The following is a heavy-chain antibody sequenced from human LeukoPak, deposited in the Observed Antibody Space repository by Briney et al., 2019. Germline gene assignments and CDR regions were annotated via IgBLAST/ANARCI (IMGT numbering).Heavy chain of an antibody. Sequence: KAGGSLRLSCAASGFTFSDYYMSWIRQAPGKGLEWVSYISSSGSTIYYADSVKGRFTISRDNAKNSLYLQMNSLRAEDTAVYYCAREREEIVVVDYWGRGTLVTVSS. D-gene: IGHD3-22*01. CDR1: GFTFSDYY. CDR2: ISSSGSTI. J-gene: IGHJ4*02. V-gene: IGHV3-11*01. CDR3: AREREEIVVVDY.